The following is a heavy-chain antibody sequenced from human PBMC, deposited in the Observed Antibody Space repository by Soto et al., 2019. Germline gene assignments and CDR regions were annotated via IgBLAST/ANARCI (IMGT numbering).Heavy chain of an antibody. CDR3: ARDGFNYYDSSGYYAFDI. Sequence: GGSLRLSCAASGFTFSSYGMHWVRQAPGKGLEWVAVIWYDGSNKYYADSVKGRFTISRDNSKNTLYLQMNSLRAEDTAVYYCARDGFNYYDSSGYYAFDIWGQGTMVTVSS. V-gene: IGHV3-33*01. J-gene: IGHJ3*02. CDR2: IWYDGSNK. CDR1: GFTFSSYG. D-gene: IGHD3-22*01.